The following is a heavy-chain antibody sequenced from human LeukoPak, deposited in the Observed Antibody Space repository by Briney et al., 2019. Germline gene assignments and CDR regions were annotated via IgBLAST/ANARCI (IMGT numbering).Heavy chain of an antibody. CDR3: ARDLRNYYGSGSYSVNWFDP. V-gene: IGHV1-69*06. CDR2: IIPIFGTA. Sequence: GASVKVSCKASGYTFTSYGISWVRQAPGQGLEWMGGIIPIFGTANYAQKFQGRVTITADKSTSTAYMELSSLRSEDTAVYYCARDLRNYYGSGSYSVNWFDPWGQGTLVTVSS. CDR1: GYTFTSYG. J-gene: IGHJ5*02. D-gene: IGHD3-10*01.